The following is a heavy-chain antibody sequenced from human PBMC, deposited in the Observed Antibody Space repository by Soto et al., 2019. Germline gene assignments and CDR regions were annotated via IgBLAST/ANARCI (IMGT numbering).Heavy chain of an antibody. CDR1: GGSISSSSYY. J-gene: IGHJ4*02. V-gene: IGHV4-39*01. CDR3: AGHQFEMVGIAAAEVDY. Sequence: QLQLQESGPGLVKPSETLSLTCTVSGGSISSSSYYWGWIRQPPGKGLEWIGSIYYSGSTYYNPSLKSRVTISVDTSKNQFSLKLSSVTAADTAVYYCAGHQFEMVGIAAAEVDYWGQGTLVTVSS. CDR2: IYYSGST. D-gene: IGHD6-13*01.